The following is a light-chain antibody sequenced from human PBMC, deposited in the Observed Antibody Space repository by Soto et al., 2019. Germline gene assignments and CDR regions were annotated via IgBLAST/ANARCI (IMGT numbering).Light chain of an antibody. CDR2: DVS. CDR3: CSYAGSYSVI. J-gene: IGLJ2*01. CDR1: SSDVGNYNY. Sequence: QSALTQPRSVSGSPGQSVTISCSGTSSDVGNYNYVSWYQHHPGKAPKLMIYDVSKRPSGVPDRFSGSKSGNTASLTISGLQAEDEADYYCCSYAGSYSVIFGGATKLTVL. V-gene: IGLV2-11*01.